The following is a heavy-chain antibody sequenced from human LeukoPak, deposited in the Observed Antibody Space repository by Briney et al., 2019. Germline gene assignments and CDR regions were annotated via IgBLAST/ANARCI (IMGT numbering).Heavy chain of an antibody. Sequence: SVKVSCKASGGTFSSYAISWVRQAPGQGLEWMGGIIPIFGTANYAQKFQGRVTITADESTSTAYMELSSLRSDDTAVYHCARRMAAGFDYWGQGTLVTVSS. J-gene: IGHJ4*02. CDR2: IIPIFGTA. CDR3: ARRMAAGFDY. V-gene: IGHV1-69*13. CDR1: GGTFSSYA. D-gene: IGHD6-13*01.